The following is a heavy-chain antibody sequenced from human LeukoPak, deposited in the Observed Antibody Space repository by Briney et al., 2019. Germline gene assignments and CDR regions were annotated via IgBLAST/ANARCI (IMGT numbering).Heavy chain of an antibody. CDR1: GYTFTSYG. Sequence: ASVKVSCKASGYTFTSYGISWVRQAPGQGLEWMGWISAYNGNTNYAQKLQGRVTMTTDTSTSTAYMELSSLRSEDTAVYYCARTVTMVRGVIPGYWGQGTLVTVSS. CDR2: ISAYNGNT. J-gene: IGHJ4*02. V-gene: IGHV1-18*01. D-gene: IGHD3-10*01. CDR3: ARTVTMVRGVIPGY.